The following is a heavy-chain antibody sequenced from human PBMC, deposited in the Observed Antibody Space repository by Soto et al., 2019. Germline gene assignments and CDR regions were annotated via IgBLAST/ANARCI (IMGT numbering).Heavy chain of an antibody. J-gene: IGHJ4*02. V-gene: IGHV3-9*01. D-gene: IGHD6-19*01. CDR1: GFTFDDYA. CDR3: ATDTSPIRVAVAVH. Sequence: EVQLVESGGGLVQPGTSLRLSCAASGFTFDDYAMHWVRQAPGKGLGWVSGISWNGDNIGYADSVKGRFTISRDNAKNSLFLPMNSLRAEDTALYYCATDTSPIRVAVAVHWGQGTLVTVSS. CDR2: ISWNGDNI.